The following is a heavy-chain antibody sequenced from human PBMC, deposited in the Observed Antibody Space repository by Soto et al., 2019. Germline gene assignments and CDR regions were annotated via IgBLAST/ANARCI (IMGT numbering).Heavy chain of an antibody. J-gene: IGHJ2*01. V-gene: IGHV1-69*02. Sequence: QVQLVQSGAEVKKPGSSVKVSCKASGGTFSSYTISWVRQAPGQGLEWMGRIIPVLGIANYAQKFQGRVTITADKSTSTAYMELSSLRSEDTAVYYCARFRPRGYSGYDTERYFDLWGRGTLVTVSS. CDR2: IIPVLGIA. D-gene: IGHD5-12*01. CDR1: GGTFSSYT. CDR3: ARFRPRGYSGYDTERYFDL.